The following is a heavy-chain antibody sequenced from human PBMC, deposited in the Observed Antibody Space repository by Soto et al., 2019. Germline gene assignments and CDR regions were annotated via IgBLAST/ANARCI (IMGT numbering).Heavy chain of an antibody. V-gene: IGHV3-74*01. J-gene: IGHJ6*02. CDR1: GFTFSNFW. D-gene: IGHD6-19*01. Sequence: EGRLVESGGGLVQPGGSLRLSCAASGFTFSNFWVHWVRQAPGKGLVWVSRASPDGRSTSYADSVRGRFTISRDNAKNMLYMEMNSLRAEDTAVYYCAREERGYSSGWFSSMDVWGQGTTVTVSS. CDR3: AREERGYSSGWFSSMDV. CDR2: ASPDGRST.